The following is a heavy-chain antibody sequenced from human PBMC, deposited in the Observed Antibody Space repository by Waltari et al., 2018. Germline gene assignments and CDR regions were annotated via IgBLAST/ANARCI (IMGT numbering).Heavy chain of an antibody. D-gene: IGHD3-10*01. CDR2: MRWNSGRR. CDR1: GFIFDDYA. J-gene: IGHJ3*02. Sequence: EVQLVESGGGLAQPGRSLRLSCAASGFIFDDYAMHWVRQTPRKGLEGVSSMRWNSGRRGYVDSVRGRFIVSRDNAKNSLYLQMNSLRAEDTALYYCVKDMASGSYEAPDAFDIGGQGTMVTVSS. CDR3: VKDMASGSYEAPDAFDI. V-gene: IGHV3-9*01.